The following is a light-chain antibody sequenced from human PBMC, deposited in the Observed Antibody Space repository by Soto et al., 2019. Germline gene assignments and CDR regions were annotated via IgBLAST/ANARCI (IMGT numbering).Light chain of an antibody. Sequence: QSALTQPASVSGSPGQSITISCTGTSSDVGGYSYVSWYQQHPGKAPKLMIYDVSNRPSGVSNRFSGSKSGNTASLTISGLQAEDEADYYCSSYTSSSTYVFGSGTKVTGL. J-gene: IGLJ1*01. CDR3: SSYTSSSTYV. CDR2: DVS. V-gene: IGLV2-14*01. CDR1: SSDVGGYSY.